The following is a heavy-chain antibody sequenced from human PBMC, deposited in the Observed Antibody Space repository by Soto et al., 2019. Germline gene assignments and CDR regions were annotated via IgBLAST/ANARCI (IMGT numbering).Heavy chain of an antibody. J-gene: IGHJ5*02. D-gene: IGHD7-27*01. V-gene: IGHV1-8*01. Sequence: ASVKVSCKASGYSFTSYDINWVRQATGRGLEWMGWINPNSGDTGYAQKFQGRVTMTRNTSISTGYMELSSLRSEDTAVYYGARGITGEGGWCDPWGQGSMVRVS. CDR2: INPNSGDT. CDR1: GYSFTSYD. CDR3: ARGITGEGGWCDP.